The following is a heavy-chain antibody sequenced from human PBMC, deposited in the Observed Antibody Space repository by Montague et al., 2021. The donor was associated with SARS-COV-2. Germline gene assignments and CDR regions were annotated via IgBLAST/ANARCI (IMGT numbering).Heavy chain of an antibody. V-gene: IGHV3-48*04. Sequence: SLRLSCAASGFTFSSYSMNWVRQAPGKGLEWVSYISSSSSTIYYXDSVKGRFTISRDNAKNSLYLQMNSLRAEDTAAYYCARDLRWGYYDILTGYYRPLDYWGQGTLVTVSS. D-gene: IGHD3-9*01. CDR1: GFTFSSYS. CDR2: ISSSSSTI. CDR3: ARDLRWGYYDILTGYYRPLDY. J-gene: IGHJ4*02.